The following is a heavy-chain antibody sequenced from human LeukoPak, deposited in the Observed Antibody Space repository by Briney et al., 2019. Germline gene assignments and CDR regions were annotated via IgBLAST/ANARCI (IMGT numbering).Heavy chain of an antibody. J-gene: IGHJ4*02. D-gene: IGHD4-23*01. CDR1: GFIFSEYW. CDR2: INQDESEK. V-gene: IGHV3-7*01. CDR3: ARVRWYDRGFDY. Sequence: GGSLRLSCTASGFIFSEYWMSWVRQAPGKGLEWVANINQDESEKSYVDSVNGRFTISRDNAKNSLYLQMNSLRTEDTAVYYCARVRWYDRGFDYWGQGTLVTVSS.